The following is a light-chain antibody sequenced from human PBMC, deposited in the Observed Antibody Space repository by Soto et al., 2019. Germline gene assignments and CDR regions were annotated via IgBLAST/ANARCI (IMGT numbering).Light chain of an antibody. CDR2: SNN. Sequence: QSVLTQPPSTSGTPGQRVTISCSGSSSNIGSNTVNWYQQLPGTAPKLLIYSNNQRPSGVPDRVSGSKSGSSASLAIRGLQSEDEADYYCAAWDDSLNGWVFGGGTKLTVL. CDR1: SSNIGSNT. CDR3: AAWDDSLNGWV. J-gene: IGLJ3*02. V-gene: IGLV1-44*01.